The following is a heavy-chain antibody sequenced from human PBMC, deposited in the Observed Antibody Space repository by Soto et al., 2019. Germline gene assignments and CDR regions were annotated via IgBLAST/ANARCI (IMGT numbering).Heavy chain of an antibody. V-gene: IGHV1-69*13. D-gene: IGHD2-15*01. CDR3: AREVVVVAAPDRSYGMDV. J-gene: IGHJ6*02. CDR1: GGTFSSYA. Sequence: ASVKVSCKASGGTFSSYAISWVRQAPGQGLEWMGGIIPIFGTANYAQKFQGRVTITADESTSTAYMELSSLRSEDTAVYYCAREVVVVAAPDRSYGMDVWGQGTTVTVSS. CDR2: IIPIFGTA.